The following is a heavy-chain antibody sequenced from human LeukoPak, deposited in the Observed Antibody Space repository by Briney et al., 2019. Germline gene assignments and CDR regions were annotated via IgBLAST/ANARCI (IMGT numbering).Heavy chain of an antibody. CDR2: IIPIFGTA. V-gene: IGHV1-69*06. Sequence: SVKVSCKASGGTFSSYAISWVRQAPGQGLEWMGGIIPIFGTANYAQKFQGRVTITADKSTSTAYMELSSLRSEDTAVYYCARVTYYGSGSYTPPGYFDYWGQGTLVTVSS. CDR3: ARVTYYGSGSYTPPGYFDY. CDR1: GGTFSSYA. D-gene: IGHD3-10*01. J-gene: IGHJ4*02.